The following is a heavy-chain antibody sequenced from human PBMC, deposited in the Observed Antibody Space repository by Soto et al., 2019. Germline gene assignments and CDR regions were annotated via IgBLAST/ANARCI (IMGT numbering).Heavy chain of an antibody. J-gene: IGHJ4*02. CDR3: PRARRIYSSGWYWGVDY. CDR2: INHSGST. D-gene: IGHD6-19*01. V-gene: IGHV4-34*01. Sequence: PSETLTLTFPVYGGSFTAYSWSWMRQPPGMGPEWIGEINHSGSTNYNPSLKARVTISVDTFKNQFSLKLSSVTPADTAVYYCPRARRIYSSGWYWGVDYWGQGTLVTVSS. CDR1: GGSFTAYS.